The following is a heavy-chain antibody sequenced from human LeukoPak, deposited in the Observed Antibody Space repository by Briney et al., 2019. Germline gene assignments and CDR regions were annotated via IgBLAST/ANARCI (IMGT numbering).Heavy chain of an antibody. CDR1: GGSISSSSYY. V-gene: IGHV4-39*07. CDR2: IYYSGST. J-gene: IGHJ6*02. Sequence: SETLSLTCTVSGGSISSSSYYWGWIRQPPGKGLEWIGSIYYSGSTYYNPSLKSRVTISVDTSKNQFSLKLSSVTAADTAVYYCARDGDHDYGDYDLYYYYGMDVWGQGTTVTVSS. CDR3: ARDGDHDYGDYDLYYYYGMDV. D-gene: IGHD4-17*01.